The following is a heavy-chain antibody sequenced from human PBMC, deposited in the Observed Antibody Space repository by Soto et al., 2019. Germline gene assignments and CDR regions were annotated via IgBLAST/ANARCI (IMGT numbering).Heavy chain of an antibody. CDR2: IYYSGST. CDR1: GGSISSGGYY. CDR3: ARQDPPYYYGMGV. Sequence: PSETLSLTCTVSGGSISSGGYYWSWIRQHPGKGLEWIGYIYYSGSTYYNPSLKSRVTISVDTSKNQFSLKLSSVTAADTAVYYCARQDPPYYYGMGVWGQGTTVTVSS. J-gene: IGHJ6*02. V-gene: IGHV4-31*03.